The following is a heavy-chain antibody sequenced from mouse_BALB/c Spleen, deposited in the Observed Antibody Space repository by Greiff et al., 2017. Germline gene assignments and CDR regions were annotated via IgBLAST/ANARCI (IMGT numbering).Heavy chain of an antibody. V-gene: IGHV3-2*02. D-gene: IGHD1-1*01. CDR3: ARRDGSSYDWYFDV. CDR2: ISYSGST. Sequence: EVQRVESGPGLVKPSQSLSLTCTVTGYSITSDYAWNWIRQFPGNKLEWMGYISYSGSTSYNPSLKSRISITRDTSKNQFFLQLNSVTTEDTATYYCARRDGSSYDWYFDVWGAGTTVTVSS. CDR1: GYSITSDYA. J-gene: IGHJ1*01.